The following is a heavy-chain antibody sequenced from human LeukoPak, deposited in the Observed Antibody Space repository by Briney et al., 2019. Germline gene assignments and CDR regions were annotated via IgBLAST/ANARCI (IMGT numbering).Heavy chain of an antibody. V-gene: IGHV3-66*02. CDR2: IYSGGST. J-gene: IGHJ4*02. D-gene: IGHD5-18*01. Sequence: PGGFLRLSCAASGFTVSSNYMSWVRQAPGKGLEWVSVIYSGGSTHYADSVKGRFTISRDNSKNTLYLQMNSLRAEDTAVYYCARVAAMALFDYWGQGTLVTVSS. CDR3: ARVAAMALFDY. CDR1: GFTVSSNY.